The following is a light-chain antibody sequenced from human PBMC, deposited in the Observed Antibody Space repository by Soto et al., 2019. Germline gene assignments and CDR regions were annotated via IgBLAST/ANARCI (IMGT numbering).Light chain of an antibody. CDR1: QDISNY. CDR2: DAS. J-gene: IGKJ3*01. V-gene: IGKV1-33*01. CDR3: QQYDNLPLVFT. Sequence: DIQMTQSPSSLSASVGDRVTITCQASQDISNYLNWYQQKPGKAPKLLIYDASNLETGVPSGFSGSGSGTDFTFTISSLQPEDIATYYCQQYDNLPLVFTFGPGTKVDIK.